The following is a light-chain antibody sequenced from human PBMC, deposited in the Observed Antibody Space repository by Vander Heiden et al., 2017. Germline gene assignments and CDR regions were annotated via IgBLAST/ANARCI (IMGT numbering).Light chain of an antibody. J-gene: IGKJ4*01. CDR2: WAS. V-gene: IGKV4-1*01. CDR1: QSVLYSSNNKNY. Sequence: DIVMTQSRDSLAVSLGERATINCKASQSVLYSSNNKNYLAWYQQKPGQPPKLLIYWASTRESGVPDRFSGSGSGTEFTLTISSLQAEDVAVYYCQQYYSTPLTFGGGTKVEIK. CDR3: QQYYSTPLT.